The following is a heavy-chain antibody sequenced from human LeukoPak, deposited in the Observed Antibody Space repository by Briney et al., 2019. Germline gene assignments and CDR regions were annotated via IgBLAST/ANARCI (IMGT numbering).Heavy chain of an antibody. CDR2: ISYDGSNK. D-gene: IGHD1-26*01. Sequence: GGSLRLPCAASGFTFSSYAMHWVRQAPGKGLEWVAVISYDGSNKYYADSAKGRFTISRDNSKNTLYLQMNSLRAEDTAVYYCARDRVGATDYFDYWGQGTLVTVSS. CDR1: GFTFSSYA. CDR3: ARDRVGATDYFDY. J-gene: IGHJ4*02. V-gene: IGHV3-30-3*01.